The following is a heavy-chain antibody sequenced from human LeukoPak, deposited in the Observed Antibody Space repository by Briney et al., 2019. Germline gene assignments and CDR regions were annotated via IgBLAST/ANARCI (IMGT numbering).Heavy chain of an antibody. CDR3: ARQLYGSDY. V-gene: IGHV4-34*01. Sequence: SETLSLTCGVSGVPFSTYYWSWIRQSPEKGLEWIGEVNHSGYTNYNPSLKSRVTISVDTSKNQFSLKLRSVTAADTAIYYCARQLYGSDYWGQGTLVTVSS. D-gene: IGHD4-17*01. J-gene: IGHJ4*02. CDR1: GVPFSTYY. CDR2: VNHSGYT.